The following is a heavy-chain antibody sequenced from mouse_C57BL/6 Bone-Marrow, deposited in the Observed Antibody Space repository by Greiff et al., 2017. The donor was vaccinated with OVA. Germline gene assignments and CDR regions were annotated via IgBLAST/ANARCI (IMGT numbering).Heavy chain of an antibody. Sequence: QVTLKVSGPELVKPGASVKISCKASGYAFSSSWMNWVKQRPGKGLEWIGRIYPGDGDTNYNGKFKGKATLTADKSSSTAYMQLSSLTSEDSAVYFCSRSIYDGHYGAYWGQGTLVTVSA. D-gene: IGHD2-3*01. CDR3: SRSIYDGHYGAY. CDR1: GYAFSSSW. J-gene: IGHJ3*01. V-gene: IGHV1-82*01. CDR2: IYPGDGDT.